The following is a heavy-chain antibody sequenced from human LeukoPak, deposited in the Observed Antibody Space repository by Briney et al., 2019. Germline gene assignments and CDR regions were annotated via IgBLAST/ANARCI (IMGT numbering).Heavy chain of an antibody. CDR3: ARRLVTAGITDFFDS. Sequence: QPGGSLRLSCTASGFTFSDYSMSWARQAPGAGLEWVSAISPAGDSTTDADSVKGRFTISRDNSKSTLYLQMNGLTAEDTALYYCARRLVTAGITDFFDSWGQGTLVSVSS. CDR1: GFTFSDYS. J-gene: IGHJ4*02. CDR2: ISPAGDST. D-gene: IGHD2-2*01. V-gene: IGHV3-23*01.